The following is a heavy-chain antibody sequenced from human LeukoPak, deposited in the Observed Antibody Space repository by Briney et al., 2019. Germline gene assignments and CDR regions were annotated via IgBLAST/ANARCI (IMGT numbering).Heavy chain of an antibody. CDR2: IYTSGST. CDR1: GGSISSGGYY. V-gene: IGHV4-61*02. J-gene: IGHJ4*02. CDR3: ARGSPRKYYFDY. Sequence: KSSQTLSLTCAVSGGSISSGGYYWSWIRQPAGKGLEWIGRIYTSGSTNYNPSLKSRVTMSVDTSKNQFSLKLSSVTAADTAVYYCARGSPRKYYFDYWGQGTLVTVSS.